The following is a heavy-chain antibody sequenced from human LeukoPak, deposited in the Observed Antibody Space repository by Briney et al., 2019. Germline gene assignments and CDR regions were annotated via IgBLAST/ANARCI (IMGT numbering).Heavy chain of an antibody. J-gene: IGHJ3*02. CDR2: IYSGGYT. D-gene: IGHD2-21*02. CDR3: ARDRGCGDCYPPANDAFDI. V-gene: IGHV3-66*01. Sequence: ETLSLTCAVYGGSFSSYSWSWIRQPPGKGLEWVSVIYSGGYTYYADSVKGRFTISRDNSKNTLYLQMNSLRAEDTAVYYCARDRGCGDCYPPANDAFDIWGQGTMVTVSS. CDR1: GGSFSSYS.